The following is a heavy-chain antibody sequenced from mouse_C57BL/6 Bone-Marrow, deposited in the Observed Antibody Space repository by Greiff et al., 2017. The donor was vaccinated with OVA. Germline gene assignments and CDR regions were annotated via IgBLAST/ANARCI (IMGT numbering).Heavy chain of an antibody. J-gene: IGHJ1*03. V-gene: IGHV1-81*01. CDR1: GYTFTSYG. CDR2: IYPRSGNT. CDR3: ARVYYGSSPYWYFDV. D-gene: IGHD1-1*01. Sequence: QVTLKVSGAELARPGASVKLSCKASGYTFTSYGISWVKQRTGQGLEWIGEIYPRSGNTYYNEKFKGKATLTADKSSSTAYMELRSLTSEDSAVYFCARVYYGSSPYWYFDVWGTGTTVTVSS.